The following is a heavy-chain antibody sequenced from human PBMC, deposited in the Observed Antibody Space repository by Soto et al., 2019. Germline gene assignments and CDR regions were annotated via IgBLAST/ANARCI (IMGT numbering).Heavy chain of an antibody. D-gene: IGHD1-7*01. CDR2: FDPEDGET. V-gene: IGHV1-24*01. J-gene: IGHJ5*02. CDR1: GSTLPELS. CDR3: ATVQSGGWNYVRHNWFDP. Sequence: QVQLVQLGAGLKKPGAPVKFSARVSGSTLPELSMPWVRQAPGKGLEWWGGFDPEDGETTYAQKFKGRVTMTEDTSTDTAYMELSSLRSEDTAVYYCATVQSGGWNYVRHNWFDPWGQGTLVTVSS.